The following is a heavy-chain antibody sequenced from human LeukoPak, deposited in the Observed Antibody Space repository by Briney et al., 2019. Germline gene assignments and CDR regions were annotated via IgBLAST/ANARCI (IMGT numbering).Heavy chain of an antibody. Sequence: GGSLRLSCAASGFSFSSYAMHWVRQAPGKGLVWVSRISVGGSSTSYADSVKGRFTISRDNDKNTLYLQMNSLRAEDTAVYYCARATPGWRELQRWRQGTLVTVSS. J-gene: IGHJ4*02. D-gene: IGHD1-26*01. V-gene: IGHV3-74*01. CDR2: ISVGGSST. CDR3: ARATPGWRELQR. CDR1: GFSFSSYA.